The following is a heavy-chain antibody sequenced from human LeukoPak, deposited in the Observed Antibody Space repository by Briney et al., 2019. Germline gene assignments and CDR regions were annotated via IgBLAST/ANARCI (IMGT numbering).Heavy chain of an antibody. J-gene: IGHJ4*02. CDR2: IKEDGSEK. CDR1: GFTFSSYW. Sequence: GGSLRLSCAASGFTFSSYWMNWVRQAPGKGLEWVANIKEDGSEKYYVDSVKGRFTTSRDNAKNSLYLQMNSLRAEDTAVYYCARDPSSLRDSFDYWGQGTLVTVSS. V-gene: IGHV3-7*01. CDR3: ARDPSSLRDSFDY.